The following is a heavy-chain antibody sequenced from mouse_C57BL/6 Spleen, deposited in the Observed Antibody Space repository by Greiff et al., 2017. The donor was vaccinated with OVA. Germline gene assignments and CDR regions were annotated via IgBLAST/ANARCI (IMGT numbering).Heavy chain of an antibody. J-gene: IGHJ3*01. D-gene: IGHD2-4*01. CDR3: ANYDYDVIAY. V-gene: IGHV1-59*01. CDR1: GYTFTSYW. Sequence: QVQLKQPGAELVRPGPSVKLSCKASGYTFTSYWMHWVKQRPGQGLEWIGVIDPSDSYTNYNQKFKGKATLTVDTSSSTAYMQLSSLTSEDSAVYYCANYDYDVIAYWGQGTLVTVSA. CDR2: IDPSDSYT.